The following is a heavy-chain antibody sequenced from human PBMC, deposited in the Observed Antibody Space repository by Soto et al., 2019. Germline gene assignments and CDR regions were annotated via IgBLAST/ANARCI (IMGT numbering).Heavy chain of an antibody. CDR1: GYTLTELS. J-gene: IGHJ4*02. V-gene: IGHV1-24*01. CDR2: FDPVDGET. Sequence: GASVKVSCKVSGYTLTELSIHWGRQAPGKGLEWMGGFDPVDGETIYAQKFQGRVTMTEDTSTDTAYMELSSLRSEDTAVYYCARVDYYRFDYWGQGTLVTVSS. CDR3: ARVDYYRFDY. D-gene: IGHD3-10*01.